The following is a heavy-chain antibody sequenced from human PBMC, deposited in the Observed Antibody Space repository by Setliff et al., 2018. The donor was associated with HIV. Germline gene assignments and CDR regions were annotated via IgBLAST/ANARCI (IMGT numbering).Heavy chain of an antibody. CDR1: GFTVSRFY. Sequence: PGESLRLSCAASGFTVSRFYMSWVRQAPGKGLEWVSVIYSDGSSYYADSVRGRFTISRDNYKNTLYLQMNSLRPEDTAVYYCARDSPLSHFDYWGQGILVTVSS. J-gene: IGHJ4*02. CDR2: IYSDGSS. CDR3: ARDSPLSHFDY. V-gene: IGHV3-53*01.